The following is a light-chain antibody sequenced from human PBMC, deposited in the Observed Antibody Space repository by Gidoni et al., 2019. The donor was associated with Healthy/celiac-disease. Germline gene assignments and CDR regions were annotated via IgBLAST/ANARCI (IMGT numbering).Light chain of an antibody. Sequence: DIQMTQSPSSLSASVGDRVTITCRASQSSSSYLNWYQQKPGKAPKLLIYAASSLQSGVTSRFSGSGSGTDFTLTISSLQPEDFATYYCQQSYSTPPTFXQXTKVEIK. CDR3: QQSYSTPPT. CDR2: AAS. V-gene: IGKV1-39*01. CDR1: QSSSSY. J-gene: IGKJ1*01.